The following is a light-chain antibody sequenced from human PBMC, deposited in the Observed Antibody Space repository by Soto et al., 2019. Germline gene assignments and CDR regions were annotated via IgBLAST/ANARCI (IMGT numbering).Light chain of an antibody. Sequence: SVLKQSPGTLSFSRGDRATLFCTDSPRVTSRDLAWYQQKPGQAPRLRIYGASSRATGIPDRFSGSGSGTDFTLTISRLEPEDVAVYFCQQDQNSPEYTFGQGTKLEIK. V-gene: IGKV3-20*01. CDR2: GAS. CDR1: PRVTSRD. CDR3: QQDQNSPEYT. J-gene: IGKJ2*01.